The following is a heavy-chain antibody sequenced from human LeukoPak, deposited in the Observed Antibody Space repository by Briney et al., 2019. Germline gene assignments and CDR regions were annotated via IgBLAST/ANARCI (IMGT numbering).Heavy chain of an antibody. CDR3: ARSYDSSGYKYYFDY. CDR2: ISSSSSYI. D-gene: IGHD3-22*01. V-gene: IGHV3-21*01. CDR1: GFTFSSYS. J-gene: IGHJ4*02. Sequence: GGSLRLSCAASGFTFSSYSMNWVRQAPGKGLEWVSSISSSSSYIYYADSVKGRFTISRDNAKNSLYLQMNSLRAEDTAVYYCARSYDSSGYKYYFDYWGQGTLVTVSS.